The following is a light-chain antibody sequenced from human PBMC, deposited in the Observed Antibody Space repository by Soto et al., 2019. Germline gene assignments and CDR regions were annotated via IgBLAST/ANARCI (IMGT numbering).Light chain of an antibody. V-gene: IGKV1-27*01. J-gene: IGKJ1*01. Sequence: DIPMTQSPASLSASVGDRVTITCRASQGISNFLAWHQQKPGKVPKLLIYAASTLQSGVPSRFSASGSGTDFTLTITSLQPEDVATSYCQEYNSAPWTFGQGTKVEI. CDR1: QGISNF. CDR2: AAS. CDR3: QEYNSAPWT.